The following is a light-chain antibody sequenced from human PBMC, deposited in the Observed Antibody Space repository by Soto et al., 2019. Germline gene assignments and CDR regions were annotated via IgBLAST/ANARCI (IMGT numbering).Light chain of an antibody. J-gene: IGKJ4*01. V-gene: IGKV1-5*01. CDR3: EQYNSYPT. Sequence: DIQMTQSPSSVSASVGDRVTITCRASQRVTTWLAWYQQKPGQAPNLLIHDASTLEPGVPSRFRGSGSGTVFTLTISNLQPDDFATYYCEQYNSYPTFGGGTKVDIK. CDR2: DAS. CDR1: QRVTTW.